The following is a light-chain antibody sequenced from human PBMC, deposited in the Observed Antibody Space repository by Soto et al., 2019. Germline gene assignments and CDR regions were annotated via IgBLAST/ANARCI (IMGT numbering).Light chain of an antibody. J-gene: IGKJ5*01. V-gene: IGKV1-5*03. CDR1: QSINRW. Sequence: DIQMTQSPSTLSASVGDRVTITCRASQSINRWLAWYQQKPGKAPNLLIYEASSLDSGVPSRFSGSGSGAEFTLTISSLQPEDFASYYCQQLNSFPFIFGQGTRLEIK. CDR2: EAS. CDR3: QQLNSFPFI.